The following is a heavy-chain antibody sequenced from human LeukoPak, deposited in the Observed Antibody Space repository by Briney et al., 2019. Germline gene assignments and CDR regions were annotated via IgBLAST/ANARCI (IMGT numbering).Heavy chain of an antibody. D-gene: IGHD3-16*01. Sequence: ASVKVSCKASGYTFTGYYMHWVRQAPGQGLEWMGWINPNSGGTNYAQKFQGRVTMTRDTSISTAYMELSRLRSDDTAVYYCAREGGIRSGTYYYYYYYMDVWGKGTTVTVSS. V-gene: IGHV1-2*02. CDR3: AREGGIRSGTYYYYYYYMDV. J-gene: IGHJ6*03. CDR2: INPNSGGT. CDR1: GYTFTGYY.